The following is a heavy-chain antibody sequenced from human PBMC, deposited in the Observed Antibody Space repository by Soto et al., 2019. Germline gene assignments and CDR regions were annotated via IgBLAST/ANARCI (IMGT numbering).Heavy chain of an antibody. CDR3: ARDPLYYYDSSGESAGYYYYYYGMDV. CDR1: GYTFTSYG. J-gene: IGHJ6*02. CDR2: ISAYNGNT. D-gene: IGHD3-22*01. Sequence: ASVKVSCKASGYTFTSYGISWGRQAPGQGLEWMGWISAYNGNTNYAQKLQGRVTMTTDTSTSTAYMELRSLRSDDTAVYYCARDPLYYYDSSGESAGYYYYYYGMDVWGQGTTVTVSS. V-gene: IGHV1-18*01.